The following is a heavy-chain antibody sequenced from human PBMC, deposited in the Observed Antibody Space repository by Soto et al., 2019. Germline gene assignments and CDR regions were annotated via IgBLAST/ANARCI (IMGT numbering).Heavy chain of an antibody. CDR3: ARDKSLTYYDLWSGYYYDGMDV. Sequence: QVQLVQSGAEVKKPGASVKVSCKASGYTFTSYGISWVRQAPGQGLEWMGWISAYNGNTNYAQKLQGRVTMTTDTSTSTAYMELRSLRSDDTAVYYCARDKSLTYYDLWSGYYYDGMDVWGQGTTVSVSS. CDR1: GYTFTSYG. D-gene: IGHD3-3*01. J-gene: IGHJ6*01. V-gene: IGHV1-18*01. CDR2: ISAYNGNT.